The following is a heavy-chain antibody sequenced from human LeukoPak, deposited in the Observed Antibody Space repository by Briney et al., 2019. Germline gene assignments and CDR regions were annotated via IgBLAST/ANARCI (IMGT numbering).Heavy chain of an antibody. CDR1: GGSISSYY. J-gene: IGHJ3*02. CDR2: IYYSGST. Sequence: SETLSLTCTVSGGSISSYYWSWIRQPPGKGLEWIGYIYYSGSTNYNPSLKSRVTISVDTSKNQFFLNLSSVTAADTAVYYCARDPVGGIPYGFDIWGQGTMVTVSS. CDR3: ARDPVGGIPYGFDI. V-gene: IGHV4-59*01. D-gene: IGHD2-21*01.